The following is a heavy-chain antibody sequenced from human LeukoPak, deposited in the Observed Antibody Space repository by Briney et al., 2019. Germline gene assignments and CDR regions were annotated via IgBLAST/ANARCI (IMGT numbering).Heavy chain of an antibody. CDR2: IHNSGRT. D-gene: IGHD1-26*01. Sequence: KTSETLSLTCSVSGGSISSHYWSWVRQPPGKGLEWIGYIHNSGRTNHNPSLKSRVTISVDTSKNQFSLTLSSVTAADTAVYYCAKEVVGLRYYMDVWGRGTTVTVSS. J-gene: IGHJ6*03. CDR3: AKEVVGLRYYMDV. V-gene: IGHV4-59*11. CDR1: GGSISSHY.